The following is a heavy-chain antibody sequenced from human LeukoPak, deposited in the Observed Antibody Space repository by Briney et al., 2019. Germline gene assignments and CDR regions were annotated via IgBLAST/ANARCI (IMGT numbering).Heavy chain of an antibody. CDR3: ARGQYYYDSSGYFPYWFDP. CDR2: IIPIFGTA. V-gene: IGHV1-69*13. CDR1: GGTFSSYA. Sequence: GASVKVSCKASGGTFSSYAISWVRQAPGQGLEWMGGIIPIFGTANYAQKFQGRVTITAGESTSTAYMELSSLRSEDTAVYYCARGQYYYDSSGYFPYWFDPWGQGTLVTVSS. D-gene: IGHD3-22*01. J-gene: IGHJ5*02.